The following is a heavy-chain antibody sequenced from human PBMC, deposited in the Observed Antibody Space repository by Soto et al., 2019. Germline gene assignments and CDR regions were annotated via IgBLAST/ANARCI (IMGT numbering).Heavy chain of an antibody. CDR2: IYYSGST. V-gene: IGHV4-30-4*01. CDR3: ARDRGAIIVARGGAFDI. CDR1: GGSISSSSYY. J-gene: IGHJ3*02. Sequence: SETLSLTCTVSGGSISSSSYYWSWIRQPPGKGLEWIGYIYYSGSTYYNPSLKSRVTISVDTSKNQFSLKLSSVTAADTAVYYCARDRGAIIVARGGAFDIWGQGTMVTVS. D-gene: IGHD3-10*01.